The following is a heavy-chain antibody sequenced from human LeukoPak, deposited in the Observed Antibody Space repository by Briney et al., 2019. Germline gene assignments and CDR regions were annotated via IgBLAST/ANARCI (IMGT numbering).Heavy chain of an antibody. CDR1: GYSISSGDY. CDR3: ARVSTVTFYWYFDL. Sequence: PSETLSLTCTVSGYSISSGDYWGWIRQPPGKGLEWIGYIYYSGSTNYNPSLKSRVTISVDTSKNQFSLKLSSVTAADTAVYYCARVSTVTFYWYFDLWGRGTLVTVSS. CDR2: IYYSGST. V-gene: IGHV4-61*08. J-gene: IGHJ2*01. D-gene: IGHD4-17*01.